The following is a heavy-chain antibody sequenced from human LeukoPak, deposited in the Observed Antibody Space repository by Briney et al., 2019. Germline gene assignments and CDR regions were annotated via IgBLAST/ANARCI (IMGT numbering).Heavy chain of an antibody. CDR1: GFTVSSNY. J-gene: IGHJ6*03. CDR3: ARDWDYYYMDV. CDR2: IYSGGST. D-gene: IGHD7-27*01. Sequence: GGSLRLSCAASGFTVSSNYMSWVRQAPGKGLEWVSVIYSGGSTYYADSVKGRFTISRDNSKNTLYLPMNSLRAEDTAVYYCARDWDYYYMDVWGKGTTVTVSS. V-gene: IGHV3-53*01.